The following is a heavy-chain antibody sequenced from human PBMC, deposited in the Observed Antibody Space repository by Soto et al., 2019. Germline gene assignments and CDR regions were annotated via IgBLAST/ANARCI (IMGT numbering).Heavy chain of an antibody. CDR2: FDPEDGET. CDR1: GYTLTELS. CDR3: AIFITGTPPVRGDYYYYMDV. Sequence: ASVKVSCKVSGYTLTELSMHWVRQAPGKGLEWMGGFDPEDGETIYAQKFQGRVTTTEDTSTDTAYMELSSLRSEDTAVYYCAIFITGTPPVRGDYYYYMDVWGKGTTVTVSS. D-gene: IGHD1-7*01. V-gene: IGHV1-24*01. J-gene: IGHJ6*03.